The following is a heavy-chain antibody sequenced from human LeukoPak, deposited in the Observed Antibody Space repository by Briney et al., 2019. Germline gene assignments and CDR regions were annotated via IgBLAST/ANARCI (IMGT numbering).Heavy chain of an antibody. J-gene: IGHJ6*03. Sequence: GGTLRLSCATSGFTFSTYAMNCVSQAQGKGLEWVSVISVSGGSTYYADSVKGRFTISRDNAKNSLYLQMNSLRAEDTAVYYCARDSVEGFGEPPGYMDVWGKGTTVTVSS. V-gene: IGHV3-23*01. CDR1: GFTFSTYA. D-gene: IGHD3-10*01. CDR3: ARDSVEGFGEPPGYMDV. CDR2: ISVSGGST.